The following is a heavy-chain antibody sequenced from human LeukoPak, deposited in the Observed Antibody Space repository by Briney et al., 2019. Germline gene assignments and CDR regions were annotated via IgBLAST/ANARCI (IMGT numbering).Heavy chain of an antibody. CDR3: AKDPDSSGWYSGFDY. CDR2: ISYDGSNE. D-gene: IGHD6-19*01. J-gene: IGHJ4*02. Sequence: GGSLRLSCAASGFTFSSYGMHWVRQAPGKGLEWVAVISYDGSNEYYADSVKGRFTISRDNSKNTLYLQMNSLRAEDTAVYYCAKDPDSSGWYSGFDYWGQGTLVTVSS. CDR1: GFTFSSYG. V-gene: IGHV3-30*18.